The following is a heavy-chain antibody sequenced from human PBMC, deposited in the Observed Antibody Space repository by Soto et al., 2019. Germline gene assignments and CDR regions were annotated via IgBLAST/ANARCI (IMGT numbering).Heavy chain of an antibody. CDR3: ARRLKGAFSNGLEV. CDR2: INPDNGDT. CDR1: GYAFSAYA. V-gene: IGHV1-3*01. Sequence: ASVKVSCKASGYAFSAYAIHWVRQAPGQSLEWMGWINPDNGDTKSSQKFQGRVTITRDTSASTVHMELNSLKSEDMAVYYCARRLKGAFSNGLEVWGQGTTVTVSS. J-gene: IGHJ6*02. D-gene: IGHD3-16*01.